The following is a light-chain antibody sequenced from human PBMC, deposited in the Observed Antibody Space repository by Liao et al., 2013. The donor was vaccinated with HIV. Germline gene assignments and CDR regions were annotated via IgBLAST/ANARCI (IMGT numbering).Light chain of an antibody. CDR2: EDA. Sequence: SFELTQAPSVSVSPGQTASITCSGDKLEDNGDKLEDKYVSWYQQKTGQSPMLVIFEDAKRPSGIPERFSGSNSGNTATLTISGTQGMDEADYYCQTWDSSTPVFGGGTKLTVL. CDR1: KLEDKY. CDR3: QTWDSSTPV. V-gene: IGLV3-1*01. J-gene: IGLJ3*02.